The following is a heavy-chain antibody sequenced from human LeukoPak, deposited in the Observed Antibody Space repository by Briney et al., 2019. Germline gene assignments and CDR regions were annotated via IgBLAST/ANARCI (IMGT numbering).Heavy chain of an antibody. CDR1: GGSISSGGYY. Sequence: SQTLSLTCTVSGGSISSGGYYWSWIRQPPGKGLEWIGYIYYSGSTNYNPSLKSRVTISVDTSKNQFSLKLSSVTAADTAVYYCASHYYDSSGYSDYWGQGTLVTVSS. CDR2: IYYSGST. CDR3: ASHYYDSSGYSDY. J-gene: IGHJ4*02. D-gene: IGHD3-22*01. V-gene: IGHV4-61*08.